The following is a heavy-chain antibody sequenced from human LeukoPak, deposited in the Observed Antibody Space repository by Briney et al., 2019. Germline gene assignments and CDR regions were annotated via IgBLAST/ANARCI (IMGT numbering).Heavy chain of an antibody. CDR1: GGSISSTSFY. Sequence: SETLSLTCVVSGGSISSTSFYWGWIRQPPGKGLEWIGSIYYSGSTYYSPSLKSRVTISVDTSKNQFSLKLSSVTAADTAVYYCARLLRVGYCSTTTCNWFDPWGQGTLVTVSS. D-gene: IGHD2-2*03. CDR2: IYYSGST. J-gene: IGHJ5*02. V-gene: IGHV4-39*07. CDR3: ARLLRVGYCSTTTCNWFDP.